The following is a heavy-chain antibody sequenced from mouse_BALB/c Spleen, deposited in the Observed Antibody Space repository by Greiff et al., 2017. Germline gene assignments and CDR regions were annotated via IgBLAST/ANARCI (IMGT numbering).Heavy chain of an antibody. V-gene: IGHV1-15*01. CDR3: TRQDY. CDR1: GYTFTDYE. Sequence: VQVEESGAELVRPGASVTLSCKASGYTFTDYEMHWVKQTPVHGLEWIGAIDPETGGTAYNQKFKGKATLTADKSSSTAYMELRSLTSEDSAVYYCTRQDYWGQGTSVTGSS. CDR2: IDPETGGT. J-gene: IGHJ4*01.